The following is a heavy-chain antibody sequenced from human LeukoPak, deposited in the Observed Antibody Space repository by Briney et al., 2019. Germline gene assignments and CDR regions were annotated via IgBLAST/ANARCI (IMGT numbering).Heavy chain of an antibody. CDR1: GFIFSNYA. J-gene: IGHJ4*02. CDR2: SSRRGDST. Sequence: PGGALRLSCAASGFIFSNYAMSWVRQVPGRGLEWVSTSSRRGDSTYVADSVKVRFTISRDNSKNSLYLQMNTVRAEDTAVYYCVKGPRPDITVAHTVENWGQGTLVTVSS. D-gene: IGHD6-19*01. V-gene: IGHV3-23*01. CDR3: VKGPRPDITVAHTVEN.